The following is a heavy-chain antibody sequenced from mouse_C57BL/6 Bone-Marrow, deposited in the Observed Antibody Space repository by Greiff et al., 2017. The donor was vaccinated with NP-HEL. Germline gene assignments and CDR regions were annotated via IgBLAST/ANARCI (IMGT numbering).Heavy chain of an antibody. CDR3: ASHYYGLLDY. D-gene: IGHD1-1*01. Sequence: QVQLKESGAELAKPGASVKLSCKASGYTFTSYWMHWVQQRPGQGLEWIGYINPSSGYTKYNQKFKDKATLTADKSSSTAYMQLSSLTYEDSAVYYCASHYYGLLDYWGQGTTLTVSS. V-gene: IGHV1-7*01. CDR1: GYTFTSYW. CDR2: INPSSGYT. J-gene: IGHJ2*01.